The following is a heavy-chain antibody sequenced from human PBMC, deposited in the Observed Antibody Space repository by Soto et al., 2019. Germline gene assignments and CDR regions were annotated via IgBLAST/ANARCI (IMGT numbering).Heavy chain of an antibody. CDR1: GFTFSSYA. CDR2: ISGSDGST. V-gene: IGHV3-23*01. Sequence: GGSLRLSCAASGFTFSSYAMSWVRQAPGKGLEWVSSISGSDGSTYYADSVKGRFTISRDNSKNTLYLQMSSLRVEDTAVYYCAKDFSRDTSISPHYYYNCMDVWGQATTVTVS. D-gene: IGHD2-2*01. J-gene: IGHJ6*02. CDR3: AKDFSRDTSISPHYYYNCMDV.